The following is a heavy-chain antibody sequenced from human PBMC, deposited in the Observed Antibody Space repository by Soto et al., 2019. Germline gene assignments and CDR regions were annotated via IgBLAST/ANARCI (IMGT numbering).Heavy chain of an antibody. CDR1: GFTVSNNF. J-gene: IGHJ3*02. CDR2: INNSAGT. CDR3: VRDCLGVNASWVAFDI. D-gene: IGHD2-8*01. Sequence: DVQRVESGGGLVQPGGSLRLSCADSGFTVSNNFMSWVRQAPGKGLEWVSVINNSAGTDYADSVKGRFTISTDNSKNTLYLQMHSLRAEATAVYYCVRDCLGVNASWVAFDIWGQGTKVTVSP. V-gene: IGHV3-66*01.